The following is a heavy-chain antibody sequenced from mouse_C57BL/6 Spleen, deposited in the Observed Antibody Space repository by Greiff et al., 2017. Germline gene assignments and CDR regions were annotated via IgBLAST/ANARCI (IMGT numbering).Heavy chain of an antibody. CDR1: GFTFSSYG. V-gene: IGHV5-6*02. Sequence: DVKLVESGGDLVKPGGSLKLSCAASGFTFSSYGMSWVRQTPDKRLEWVATISSGGSYTYYPDSVKGRFTISRAHAKHTLYLQMSSLKSEDTAMYYCARPIYYGSSHYYAMDYWGQGTTVTVSS. CDR2: ISSGGSYT. J-gene: IGHJ4*01. CDR3: ARPIYYGSSHYYAMDY. D-gene: IGHD1-1*01.